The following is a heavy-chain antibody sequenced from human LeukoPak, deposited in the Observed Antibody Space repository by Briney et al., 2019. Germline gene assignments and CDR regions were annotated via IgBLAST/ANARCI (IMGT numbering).Heavy chain of an antibody. V-gene: IGHV4-34*01. D-gene: IGHD6-6*01. CDR3: ARGLYSSSSTLIWFDP. J-gene: IGHJ5*02. Sequence: PSETLSLTCAVYGGSFSGYYWSWIRQPPGKGLKWIGEINHGGSTNYNPSLKSRVTISVDTSKNQFSLKLSSVTAADTAVYYCARGLYSSSSTLIWFDPWGQGTLVTVSS. CDR1: GGSFSGYY. CDR2: INHGGST.